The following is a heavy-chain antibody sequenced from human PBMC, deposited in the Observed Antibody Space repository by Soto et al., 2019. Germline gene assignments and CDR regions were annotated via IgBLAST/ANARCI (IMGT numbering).Heavy chain of an antibody. D-gene: IGHD6-6*01. CDR1: SCSTDNVYW. V-gene: IGHV4-4*02. CDR2: TSHDGVT. Sequence: SETLSLTCAVSSCSTDNVYWWSWVRQSPGKGLEWIGETSHDGVTNYNPSLEGRVTISIDKSKNQFYLDLNSVTAADTAMYYCARNGDFTRPGCIVGWIDPLGPGAPVTVSA. CDR3: ARNGDFTRPGCIVGWIDP. J-gene: IGHJ5*02.